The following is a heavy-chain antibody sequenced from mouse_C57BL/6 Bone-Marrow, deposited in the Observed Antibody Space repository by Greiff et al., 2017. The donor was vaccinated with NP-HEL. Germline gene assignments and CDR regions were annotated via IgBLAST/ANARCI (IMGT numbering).Heavy chain of an antibody. CDR1: GYSITSGYY. J-gene: IGHJ4*01. CDR3: ARAWSDG. V-gene: IGHV3-6*01. D-gene: IGHD1-1*02. CDR2: ISYDGSN. Sequence: EVKLQESGPGLVKPSQSLSLTCSVTGYSITSGYYWNWIRQFPGNKLEWMGYISYDGSNNYNPSLKNRISITRDTSKNQFFLKLNSVTTEDTATYYCARAWSDGWGQGTSVTVSS.